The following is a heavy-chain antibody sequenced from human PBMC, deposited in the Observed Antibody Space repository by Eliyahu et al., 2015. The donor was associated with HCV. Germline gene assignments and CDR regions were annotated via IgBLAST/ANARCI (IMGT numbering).Heavy chain of an antibody. D-gene: IGHD3-9*01. CDR2: INPTTGIT. J-gene: IGHJ4*02. CDR3: ARGGEGDLRYFEWILSPLDH. Sequence: QLQLVQSGAEVKKPGASVKVSCKASGYTFTRYYMHWVRQAPGQGLEXMGMINPTTGITKXXQKFQGRVTMTRDTSTSTVYMDLSSLRSEDTAVYYCARGGEGDLRYFEWILSPLDHWGRGTLVTVSS. CDR1: GYTFTRYY. V-gene: IGHV1-46*03.